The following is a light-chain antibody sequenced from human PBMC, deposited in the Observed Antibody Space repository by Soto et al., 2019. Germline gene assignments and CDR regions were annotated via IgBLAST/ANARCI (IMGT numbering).Light chain of an antibody. CDR1: QSVSRN. CDR2: GAS. J-gene: IGKJ1*01. CDR3: QQYNNWPRT. Sequence: IVMTHSPATLSVSPWERATLSCRASQSVSRNLAWYQQKPGQAPRLLIYGASTRATGIPARFSGSGSGTEFTLTISSLQSEDFAVYYCQQYNNWPRTFGQGTKVDIK. V-gene: IGKV3-15*01.